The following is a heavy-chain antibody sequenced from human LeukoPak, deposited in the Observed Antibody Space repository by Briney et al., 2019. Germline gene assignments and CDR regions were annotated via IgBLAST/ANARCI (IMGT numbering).Heavy chain of an antibody. CDR3: ARSLATSYYYMDV. V-gene: IGHV3-30*04. J-gene: IGHJ6*03. Sequence: GGSLRLSCAASGFTFSNYAMHWVRQAPGKGLEWVAVISYDGSNKYYADSVKGRFTISSDNSKNTLYLQMSSLRAEDTAVYYCARSLATSYYYMDVWGKGTTVTVSS. CDR1: GFTFSNYA. CDR2: ISYDGSNK. D-gene: IGHD5-12*01.